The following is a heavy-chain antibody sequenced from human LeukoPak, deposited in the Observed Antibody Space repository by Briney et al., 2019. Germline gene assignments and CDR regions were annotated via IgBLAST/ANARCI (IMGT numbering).Heavy chain of an antibody. CDR1: GFTFSSYA. V-gene: IGHV3-23*01. D-gene: IGHD3-22*01. Sequence: GGSLRLSCAASGFTFSSYAMSWVRQAPGKGLEWVSAISGSGGSTYYADSVKGRFTISRDNSKNTLYLQMNSLRAEDTAVYYCAKVHYYDSSGYYYGDYWGQGTMVTVSS. CDR2: ISGSGGST. J-gene: IGHJ3*01. CDR3: AKVHYYDSSGYYYGDY.